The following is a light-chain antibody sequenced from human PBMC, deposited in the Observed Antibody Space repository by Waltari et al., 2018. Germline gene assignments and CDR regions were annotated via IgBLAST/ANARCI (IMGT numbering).Light chain of an antibody. CDR3: QQRSYWLT. J-gene: IGKJ4*02. Sequence: EIVLTQSPATLSLSPGERATLSCRASQRVGGYYLAWYQQKPGQAPRLLIYDASKRATGIPARFSGSGSGTEFTLTISSLEREDFAVYYCQQRSYWLTFGGGTKVEIK. CDR2: DAS. V-gene: IGKV3-11*01. CDR1: QRVGGY.